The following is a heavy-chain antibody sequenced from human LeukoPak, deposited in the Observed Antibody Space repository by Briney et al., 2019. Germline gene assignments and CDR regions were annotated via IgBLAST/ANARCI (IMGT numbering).Heavy chain of an antibody. CDR1: GFAFSSYA. Sequence: GRSLRLSCAASGFAFSSYAMHWVRQAPGKGLEWVAVISYDGSNKYYADSVKGRFTISRDNSKNTLYLQMNSLRAEDTAVYYCASGYSGSYWDYFDYWGQGTLVTVSS. V-gene: IGHV3-30-3*01. D-gene: IGHD1-26*01. J-gene: IGHJ4*02. CDR2: ISYDGSNK. CDR3: ASGYSGSYWDYFDY.